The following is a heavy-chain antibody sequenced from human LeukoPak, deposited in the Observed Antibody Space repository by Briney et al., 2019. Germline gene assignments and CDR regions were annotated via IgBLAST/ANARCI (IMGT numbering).Heavy chain of an antibody. Sequence: SVKVSCKTSGDTFTTYAIIWVRQAPGQGLEWMGGIIPMFGTPNYAQRLRGRVTITADKSTKTAYMELSSLRSEDTAVYYCARAGIPGYCTNVTCSNWLDPWGQGTLVTVSS. CDR3: ARAGIPGYCTNVTCSNWLDP. CDR2: IIPMFGTP. J-gene: IGHJ5*02. D-gene: IGHD2-8*01. CDR1: GDTFTTYA. V-gene: IGHV1-69*06.